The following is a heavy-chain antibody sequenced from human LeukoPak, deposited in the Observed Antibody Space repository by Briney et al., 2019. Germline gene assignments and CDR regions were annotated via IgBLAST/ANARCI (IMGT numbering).Heavy chain of an antibody. Sequence: GGSLRLSCAASGFTFSNYGMHWVRQAPGRGLEWVAGIWFDGSNKFYADSLKGRFTISRDNSKNTLYLQMNSLRAEDTAVYYCARVNRGDAFDIWGQGTLVTVSS. D-gene: IGHD3-16*02. V-gene: IGHV3-33*01. J-gene: IGHJ3*02. CDR1: GFTFSNYG. CDR3: ARVNRGDAFDI. CDR2: IWFDGSNK.